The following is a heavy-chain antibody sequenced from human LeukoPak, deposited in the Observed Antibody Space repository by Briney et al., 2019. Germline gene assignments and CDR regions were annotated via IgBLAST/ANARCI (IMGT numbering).Heavy chain of an antibody. J-gene: IGHJ1*01. V-gene: IGHV4-39*01. Sequence: KPSETLSLTCTVSGGSISSSSYYWGWIRQPPGKGLEWIGSIYYSGSTYYNPSLKSRVTISVDTSKNQFSLKLSSVTAADTAVYYCARIPSPYDYGELYFQHWGQGTLVTVSS. CDR2: IYYSGST. CDR3: ARIPSPYDYGELYFQH. D-gene: IGHD4-17*01. CDR1: GGSISSSSYY.